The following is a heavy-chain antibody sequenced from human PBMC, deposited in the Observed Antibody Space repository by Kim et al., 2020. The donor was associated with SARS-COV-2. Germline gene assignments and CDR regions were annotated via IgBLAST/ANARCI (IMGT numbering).Heavy chain of an antibody. J-gene: IGHJ6*02. CDR2: ISGSGGST. CDR3: AKGAESAVAGIDGMDV. Sequence: GGSLRLSCAASGFTFSSYAMSWVRQAPGKGLEWVSAISGSGGSTYYADSVKGRFTISRDNSKNTLYLQMNSLRAEDTAVYYCAKGAESAVAGIDGMDVWGQGTTVTVSS. D-gene: IGHD6-19*01. CDR1: GFTFSSYA. V-gene: IGHV3-23*01.